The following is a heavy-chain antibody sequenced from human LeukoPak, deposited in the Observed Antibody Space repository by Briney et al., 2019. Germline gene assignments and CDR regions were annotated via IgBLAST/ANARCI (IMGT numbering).Heavy chain of an antibody. V-gene: IGHV3-7*01. CDR1: GFTFRTYW. J-gene: IGHJ6*02. CDR3: ARVSVPGYCSGSICYGYAVDDYYGMDV. Sequence: GGSLRLSCAASGFTFRTYWMTWVRQAPGKELEWVANIKQDGSERYYVDSVRGRFTISRDNAKKSLDLQMNSLRVEDTAVYYCARVSVPGYCSGSICYGYAVDDYYGMDVWGQGTTVTVSS. CDR2: IKQDGSER. D-gene: IGHD2-2*01.